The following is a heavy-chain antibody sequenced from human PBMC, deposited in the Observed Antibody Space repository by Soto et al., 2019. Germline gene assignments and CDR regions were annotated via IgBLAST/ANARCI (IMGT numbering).Heavy chain of an antibody. CDR1: GGTFSSYA. D-gene: IGHD5-18*01. V-gene: IGHV1-69*13. CDR2: IIPIFGTA. J-gene: IGHJ4*02. CDR3: ARSIQLWFYFDY. Sequence: GASVKVSCKASGGTFSSYAISWVRQAPGHGLEGMGGIIPIFGTANYAQKFQGRVTITADESTSTAYMELSSLRSEDTAVYYCARSIQLWFYFDYWGQGTLVTVSS.